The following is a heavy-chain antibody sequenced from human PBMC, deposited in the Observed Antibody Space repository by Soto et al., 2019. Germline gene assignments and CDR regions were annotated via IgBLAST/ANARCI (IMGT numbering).Heavy chain of an antibody. Sequence: WVRRAPGQGLEWMGWISAYNGNTNYAQKLQGRVTMTTDTSTSTAYMELRSLRSDDTAVYYCARGARDIVVVVAEDDAFDIWGQGTMVTVSS. J-gene: IGHJ3*02. CDR3: ARGARDIVVVVAEDDAFDI. CDR2: ISAYNGNT. V-gene: IGHV1-18*01. D-gene: IGHD2-15*01.